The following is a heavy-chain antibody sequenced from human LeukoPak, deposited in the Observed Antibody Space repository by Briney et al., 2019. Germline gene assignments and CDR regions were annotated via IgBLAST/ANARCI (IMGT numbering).Heavy chain of an antibody. Sequence: SETLSLTCTVSGGSISSSSYYWCWIRQPPGKGLEWIGIIYYSGSTYYNPSLNSRVTISVDTSKNQFSLKLSSVTPPHTAVYYSARHSPPDYWGQGTLVTVSS. CDR3: ARHSPPDY. D-gene: IGHD2-21*01. V-gene: IGHV4-39*07. CDR1: GGSISSSSYY. CDR2: IYYSGST. J-gene: IGHJ4*02.